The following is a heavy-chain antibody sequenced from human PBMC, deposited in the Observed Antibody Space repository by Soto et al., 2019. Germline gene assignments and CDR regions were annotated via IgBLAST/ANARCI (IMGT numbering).Heavy chain of an antibody. CDR3: ARDSRARDYDSSGYYPP. CDR1: GFTFSDYY. CDR2: ISSSGSTI. V-gene: IGHV3-11*01. D-gene: IGHD3-22*01. Sequence: PGGSLRLSCAASGFTFSDYYMSWIRQAPGKGLERVSYISSSGSTIYYADSVKGRFTISRDNAKNSLYLQMNSLRAEDTAVYYCARDSRARDYDSSGYYPPWGQGTLVTVSS. J-gene: IGHJ5*02.